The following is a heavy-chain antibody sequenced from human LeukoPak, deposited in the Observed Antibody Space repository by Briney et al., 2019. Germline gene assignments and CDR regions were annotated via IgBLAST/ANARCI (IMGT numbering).Heavy chain of an antibody. CDR1: GYTFTSYA. J-gene: IGHJ4*02. CDR3: ASTSPRGDSSGYYYVD. CDR2: IIPIFGTA. V-gene: IGHV1-69*05. Sequence: SVKISCKASGYTFTSYAISWVRQAPGQGLEWMGGIIPIFGTANYAQKFQGRVTITTDESTSTAYMELSSLRSEDTAVYYCASTSPRGDSSGYYYVDWGQGTLVTVSS. D-gene: IGHD3-22*01.